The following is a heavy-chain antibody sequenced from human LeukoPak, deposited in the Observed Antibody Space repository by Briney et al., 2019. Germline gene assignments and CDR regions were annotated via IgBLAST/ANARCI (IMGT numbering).Heavy chain of an antibody. CDR3: ARLVVPAAKAGDY. J-gene: IGHJ4*02. D-gene: IGHD2-2*01. CDR2: IDPSDSYT. CDR1: GYSFTSYW. Sequence: GESLKISCKGSGYSFTSYWISWVRQMPGKGLEWMGRIDPSDSYTNYSPSFQGHVTISADKSISTAYQQWSSLKASDTAMYYCARLVVPAAKAGDYWGQGTLVTVSS. V-gene: IGHV5-10-1*01.